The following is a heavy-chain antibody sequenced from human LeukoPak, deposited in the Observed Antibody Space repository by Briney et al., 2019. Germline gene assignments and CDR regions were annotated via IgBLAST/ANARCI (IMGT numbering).Heavy chain of an antibody. CDR2: IYYSGST. D-gene: IGHD3-3*01. J-gene: IGHJ4*02. V-gene: IGHV4-59*01. Sequence: PSETLSLTCTVSGGSISSYYWSWIRQPPGKGLEWIGYIYYSGSTNYNPSLKSRVTISVDTSKNQFSLKLSSVTAADTAVYYCARLYYDFWSGGFDYWGQGTLVTVSS. CDR1: GGSISSYY. CDR3: ARLYYDFWSGGFDY.